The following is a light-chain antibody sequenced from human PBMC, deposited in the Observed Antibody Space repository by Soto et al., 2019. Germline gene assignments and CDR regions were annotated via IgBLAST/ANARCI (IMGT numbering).Light chain of an antibody. Sequence: DIQMTQSPATLSASVGDTVSITCRASQSVLTWLAWYQQKPGKAPNLLIYKASRLRDGVPSRFSGSGSGTDFTLTISSLRPDDFASYFCQHSFSYPYAFGQGTKLEI. CDR2: KAS. CDR3: QHSFSYPYA. CDR1: QSVLTW. V-gene: IGKV1-5*03. J-gene: IGKJ2*01.